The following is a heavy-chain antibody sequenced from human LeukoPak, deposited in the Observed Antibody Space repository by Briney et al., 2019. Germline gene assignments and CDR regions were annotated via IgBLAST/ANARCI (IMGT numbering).Heavy chain of an antibody. CDR1: GFTFDDYT. D-gene: IGHD3-3*01. Sequence: PGGSLRLSCAASGFTFDDYTIHWVRQVPGKGLEWVSRVSWNSGNIGYADSVKGRFTISRDNAKNSLYLQMNSLRAEDTAVYYCARRSGYFDYWGQGTLVTVSS. J-gene: IGHJ4*02. CDR3: ARRSGYFDY. V-gene: IGHV3-9*01. CDR2: VSWNSGNI.